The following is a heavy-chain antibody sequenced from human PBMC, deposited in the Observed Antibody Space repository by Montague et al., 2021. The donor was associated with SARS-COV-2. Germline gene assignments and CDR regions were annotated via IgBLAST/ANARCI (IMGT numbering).Heavy chain of an antibody. Sequence: SETLSLTCTVSGGSISSYYWSWIRQPPGKGPEWIGYIYYSGSTNYNPSLKSRVTISLDTSKNQFSLKLSSVTAAEAAVYYCARLKRYFDSSGSPSAFDLWGQGTKVTVSS. CDR1: GGSISSYY. D-gene: IGHD3-22*01. J-gene: IGHJ3*01. CDR3: ARLKRYFDSSGSPSAFDL. CDR2: IYYSGST. V-gene: IGHV4-59*08.